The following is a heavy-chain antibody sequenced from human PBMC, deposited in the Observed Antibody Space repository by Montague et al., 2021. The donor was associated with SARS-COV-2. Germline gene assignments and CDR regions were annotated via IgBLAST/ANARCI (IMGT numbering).Heavy chain of an antibody. V-gene: IGHV4-34*01. CDR2: INHSGIT. J-gene: IGHJ6*02. CDR1: GGSFRSYY. CDR3: ARGGVRVSRTETYYYIGLDP. D-gene: IGHD3/OR15-3a*01. Sequence: SETLSLTCAVNGGSFRSYYWSWIRQSPGKGLEWIAEINHSGITNYNPSLKSRVTISVDTSKSQFSLKLSSVTAADTAVYYCARGGVRVSRTETYYYIGLDPWGQGTTVTVSS.